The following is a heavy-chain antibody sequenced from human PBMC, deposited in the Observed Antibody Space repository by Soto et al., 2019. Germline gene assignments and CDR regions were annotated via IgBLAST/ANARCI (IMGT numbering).Heavy chain of an antibody. J-gene: IGHJ5*02. V-gene: IGHV4-30-2*01. CDR3: AGMPYTSGLRFDP. CDR2: IYQSGVT. Sequence: LSLTCNMSGDSYSISTYSWSWIRQPPGKALQWIGFIYQSGVTSYNPSLASRVSISLDRSNNQCSLKLKSVTAADTAVYFCAGMPYTSGLRFDPWGPGTPVTVSS. CDR1: GDSYSISTYS. D-gene: IGHD6-19*01.